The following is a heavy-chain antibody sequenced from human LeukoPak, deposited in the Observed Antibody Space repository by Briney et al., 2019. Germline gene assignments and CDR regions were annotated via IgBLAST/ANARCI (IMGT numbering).Heavy chain of an antibody. CDR1: GGSISSYY. CDR3: ARIQRLVRSSVAYYFDY. Sequence: NPSETLSLTCTVSGGSISSYYWSWIRQPAGKGLEWIGRIYTSGSTNYNPYLKSRVTMSVDTSKNQFSLKLSSVTAADTAVYYGARIQRLVRSSVAYYFDYWGQGTLVTVSS. D-gene: IGHD6-19*01. J-gene: IGHJ4*02. V-gene: IGHV4-4*07. CDR2: IYTSGST.